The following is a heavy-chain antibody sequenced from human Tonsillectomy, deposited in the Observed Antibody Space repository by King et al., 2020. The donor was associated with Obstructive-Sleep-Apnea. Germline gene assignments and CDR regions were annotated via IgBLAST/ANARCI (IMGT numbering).Heavy chain of an antibody. Sequence: EVQLVESGGGVVRPGGSLRLSCAASGFTFDDYGMSWVRQAPGKGLELVAGINWNGGSTHYAGSVKGRFTISRDNAKNSLHLQMNSLRAEDTALYFCARWQSETYWGYFDYWGQGALVTVSS. CDR2: INWNGGST. CDR1: GFTFDDYG. CDR3: ARWQSETYWGYFDY. V-gene: IGHV3-20*04. D-gene: IGHD1-26*01. J-gene: IGHJ4*02.